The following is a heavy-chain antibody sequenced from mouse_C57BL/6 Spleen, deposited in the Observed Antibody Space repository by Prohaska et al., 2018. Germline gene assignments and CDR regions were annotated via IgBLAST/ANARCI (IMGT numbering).Heavy chain of an antibody. J-gene: IGHJ2*01. D-gene: IGHD2-4*01. CDR3: ARRGYDYSYFDY. Sequence: EYMGYISYSGSTYYNPSLKSRISITRDTSKNQYYLQLNSVTTEDTATYYCARRGYDYSYFDYWGQGTTLTVSS. V-gene: IGHV3-8*01. CDR2: ISYSGST.